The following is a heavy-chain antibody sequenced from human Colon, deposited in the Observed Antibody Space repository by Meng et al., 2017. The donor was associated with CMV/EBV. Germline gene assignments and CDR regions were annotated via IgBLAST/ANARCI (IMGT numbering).Heavy chain of an antibody. V-gene: IGHV3-7*01. CDR3: ARDYDY. CDR2: IKQDGSEK. Sequence: GESLKISCAASGFAFSSHWMNWVRQAPGRGLEWLANIKQDGSEKNYVDSVKGRFIISRDNAQNSLYLQMNSLRAEDTAVYYCARDYDYWGQGTLVTVSS. CDR1: GFAFSSHW. J-gene: IGHJ4*02.